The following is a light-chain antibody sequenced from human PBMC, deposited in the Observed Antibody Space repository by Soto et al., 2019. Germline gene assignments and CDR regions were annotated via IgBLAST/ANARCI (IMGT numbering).Light chain of an antibody. CDR1: QDISSF. V-gene: IGKV1-9*01. J-gene: IGKJ5*01. Sequence: DIKLTQSPPFLSASVGDRVTITCRASQDISSFLAWYQQKPGKAPELLISAASTLQSGVPSRFSGSGSATEFTLTISSLQPEDFATYYCQHLHSFPIAFGQGTRLEIK. CDR3: QHLHSFPIA. CDR2: AAS.